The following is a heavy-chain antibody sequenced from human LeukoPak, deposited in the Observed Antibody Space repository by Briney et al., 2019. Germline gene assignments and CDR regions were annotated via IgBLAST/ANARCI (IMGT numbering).Heavy chain of an antibody. CDR1: GFTFSSYG. CDR2: ISCDGSNK. Sequence: GGSLRLSCAASGFTFSSYGMHWVRQAPGKGLEWVAVISCDGSNKYYADSVKGRFTISRDNSKNTLYLQINSLRAEDTAVYYCPKGDLYGDYVNTLLGYWGQGTLVTVSS. CDR3: PKGDLYGDYVNTLLGY. D-gene: IGHD4-17*01. J-gene: IGHJ4*02. V-gene: IGHV3-30*18.